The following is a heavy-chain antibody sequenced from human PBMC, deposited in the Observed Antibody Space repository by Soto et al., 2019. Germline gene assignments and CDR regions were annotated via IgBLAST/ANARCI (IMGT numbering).Heavy chain of an antibody. CDR1: GYTFTSYY. CDR2: INPSGGST. D-gene: IGHD3-22*01. CDR3: ARGQWSAVVVIPFDY. Sequence: QVQLVQSGAEVKKPGASVKVSCKASGYTFTSYYMHWVRQAPGQGLEWMGIINPSGGSTSYAQKFQGRVTMTRDTSTSTVYMELRSLGSEDTAVYYCARGQWSAVVVIPFDYWGQGTLVTVSS. V-gene: IGHV1-46*01. J-gene: IGHJ4*02.